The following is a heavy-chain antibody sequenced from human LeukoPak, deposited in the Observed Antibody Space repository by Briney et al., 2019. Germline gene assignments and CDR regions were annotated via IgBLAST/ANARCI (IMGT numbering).Heavy chain of an antibody. Sequence: GASVRVSCKASGYTFTSYGISWVRQAPGQGLEWMGWISAYNGNTNYAQKLQGRVTMTTDTSTSTAYMELRSLRSDDTAVYYCARDYSIMITFGGVTVDPSFDYWDQGTLVTVSS. D-gene: IGHD3-16*02. J-gene: IGHJ4*02. CDR3: ARDYSIMITFGGVTVDPSFDY. CDR2: ISAYNGNT. CDR1: GYTFTSYG. V-gene: IGHV1-18*01.